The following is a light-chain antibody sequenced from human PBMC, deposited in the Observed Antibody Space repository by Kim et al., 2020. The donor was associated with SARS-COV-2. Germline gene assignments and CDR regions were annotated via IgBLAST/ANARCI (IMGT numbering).Light chain of an antibody. CDR3: LQYDDWPLLT. CDR1: QSVRNN. CDR2: GAS. J-gene: IGKJ4*01. Sequence: IVMTQSPAPLSVSPGERVTLSCRASQSVRNNLAWYQQRPGQAPRLLIYGASTRATDISARFSGSGSGTEFTLTIRSLQSEDLGIYYCLQYDDWPLLTFGGGTKLEI. V-gene: IGKV3-15*01.